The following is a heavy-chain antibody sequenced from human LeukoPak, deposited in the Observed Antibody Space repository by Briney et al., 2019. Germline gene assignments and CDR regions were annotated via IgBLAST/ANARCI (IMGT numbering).Heavy chain of an antibody. V-gene: IGHV1-2*02. CDR1: GYMFSGYY. D-gene: IGHD3-3*01. J-gene: IGHJ5*02. Sequence: ASVKVSCKASGYMFSGYYIHWVRQAPGQGPEWMGWIDPNTGGTNTARKIQGRVTMSRDTSINTVYVEMSRLRSDDTAVYYCAREKHAAFGLNKGVRWFDPWGQGTLVTVSS. CDR3: AREKHAAFGLNKGVRWFDP. CDR2: IDPNTGGT.